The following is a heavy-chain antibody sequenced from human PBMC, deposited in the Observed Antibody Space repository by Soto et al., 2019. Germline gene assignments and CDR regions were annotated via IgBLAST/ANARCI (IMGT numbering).Heavy chain of an antibody. Sequence: PGGSLRLSCAASGFTFSDYYMSWIRQAPGKGLEWVSYISSSGSTIYYADSVKGRFTISRDNAKNSLYLQMNSLRAEDTAVYYCASQILTGYYMEAFDIWGQGTMVTVSS. V-gene: IGHV3-11*01. CDR1: GFTFSDYY. D-gene: IGHD3-9*01. CDR2: ISSSGSTI. CDR3: ASQILTGYYMEAFDI. J-gene: IGHJ3*02.